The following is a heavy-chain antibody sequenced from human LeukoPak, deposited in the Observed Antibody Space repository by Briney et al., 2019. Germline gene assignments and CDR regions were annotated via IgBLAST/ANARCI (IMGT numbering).Heavy chain of an antibody. CDR1: GGSISSYY. D-gene: IGHD3-22*01. CDR2: IYYSGST. Sequence: SETLSLTCTVSGGSISSYYWSWIRQPPGKGLEWIGYIYYSGSTNYNPSLKSRVTISVDTSKNQFSLKLSSVTAADTAVYYCARRAQGYYDSSGYLNWFDPWGQGTLVTVPS. CDR3: ARRAQGYYDSSGYLNWFDP. V-gene: IGHV4-59*08. J-gene: IGHJ5*02.